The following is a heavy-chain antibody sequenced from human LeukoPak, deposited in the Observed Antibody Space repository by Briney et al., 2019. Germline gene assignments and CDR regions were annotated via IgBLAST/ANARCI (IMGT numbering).Heavy chain of an antibody. D-gene: IGHD5-24*01. Sequence: GGSLRLSCAASGFTVSSYAMHWVRQAPGKGLEWVAVISYDGSNKYYADSVKGRFTISRDNSKNTLYLQMNSLRAEDTAVYYCAKEDGYNFDYWGQGTLVTVSS. J-gene: IGHJ4*02. CDR2: ISYDGSNK. V-gene: IGHV3-30*01. CDR1: GFTVSSYA. CDR3: AKEDGYNFDY.